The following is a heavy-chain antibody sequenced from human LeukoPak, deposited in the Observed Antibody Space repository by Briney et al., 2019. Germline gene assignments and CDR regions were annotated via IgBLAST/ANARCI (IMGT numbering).Heavy chain of an antibody. Sequence: GGSLRLSCAASGFTFSDYYMSWIRQAPGKGLEWVSYISSSGSTIYYADSVKGRFTISRDNAKNSLYLQMNSLRAEDTAVYYCAREEGYSSGWFDPYYYYYYMDVWGKGTTVTVSS. CDR3: AREEGYSSGWFDPYYYYYYMDV. J-gene: IGHJ6*03. D-gene: IGHD6-19*01. V-gene: IGHV3-11*04. CDR2: ISSSGSTI. CDR1: GFTFSDYY.